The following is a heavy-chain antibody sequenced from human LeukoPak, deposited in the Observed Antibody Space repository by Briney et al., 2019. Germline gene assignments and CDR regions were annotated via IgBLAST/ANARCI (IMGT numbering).Heavy chain of an antibody. CDR2: ITPIVDIA. J-gene: IGHJ4*02. V-gene: IGHV1-69*04. Sequence: ASVKVSCKASGGSFSNYAFSWVRQAPGQGLEWMGRITPIVDIATYIQKLQGRVTMTTDTSTSTAYMELRSLRSDDTAVYYCARDMASSGWYGVGYWGQGTLVTVSS. CDR3: ARDMASSGWYGVGY. D-gene: IGHD6-19*01. CDR1: GGSFSNYA.